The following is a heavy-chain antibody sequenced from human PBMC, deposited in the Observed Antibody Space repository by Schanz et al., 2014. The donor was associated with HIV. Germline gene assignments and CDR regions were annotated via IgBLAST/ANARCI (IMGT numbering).Heavy chain of an antibody. Sequence: EVQLVESGGGLVKRGGSLRLSCAASGFMFSNYAMTWVRQAPGKGLEWVSAVSGSGAGTSYADSVKGRFTISRDNSKNTLYLQMNSLRIEDTAVYYCAKDTVARLVVPEGGMDVWGQGTTVTVS. CDR1: GFMFSNYA. CDR3: AKDTVARLVVPEGGMDV. CDR2: VSGSGAGT. D-gene: IGHD2-2*01. V-gene: IGHV3-23*04. J-gene: IGHJ6*02.